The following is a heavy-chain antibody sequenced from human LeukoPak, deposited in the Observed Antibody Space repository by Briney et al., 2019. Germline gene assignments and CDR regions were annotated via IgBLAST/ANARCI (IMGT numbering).Heavy chain of an antibody. Sequence: ASVKVSCKAFGYTFTSYYMHWVRQAPGQGLEWMGIINPSGGSTSYAQKFQGRVTMTRDTSTSTVYMELSSLRSEDTAVYYCARGCSSTSCYLPSWFDPWGQGTLVTVSS. D-gene: IGHD2-2*01. CDR3: ARGCSSTSCYLPSWFDP. CDR1: GYTFTSYY. CDR2: INPSGGST. V-gene: IGHV1-46*01. J-gene: IGHJ5*02.